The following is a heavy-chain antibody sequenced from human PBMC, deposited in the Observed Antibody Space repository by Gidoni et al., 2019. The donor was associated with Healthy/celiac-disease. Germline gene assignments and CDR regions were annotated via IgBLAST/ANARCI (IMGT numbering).Heavy chain of an antibody. V-gene: IGHV5-51*01. Sequence: DVQLVLRGAEVKKPAASLKISYKGSGYSFTRFCIGWVRQLPGKGLVWMGSVYPGNSDTRYSPSFQGQVTISADKSSSTAYLQWSSQKASDTAMYYCARPGGAGAFDIWGKGTMVTVSS. D-gene: IGHD3-16*01. J-gene: IGHJ3*02. CDR1: GYSFTRFC. CDR3: ARPGGAGAFDI. CDR2: VYPGNSDT.